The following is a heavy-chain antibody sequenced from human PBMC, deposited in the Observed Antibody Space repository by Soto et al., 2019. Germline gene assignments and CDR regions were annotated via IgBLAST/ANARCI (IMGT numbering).Heavy chain of an antibody. CDR3: ARGGVVVAATHLNWFDP. CDR1: GYTFTGYY. J-gene: IGHJ5*02. CDR2: INPNSGGT. D-gene: IGHD2-15*01. V-gene: IGHV1-2*02. Sequence: SGQVSFKASGYTFTGYYMHWVREAPGQGLEWMGWINPNSGGTNYAQKFQGRVTMTRDTSISTAYMELSRLRSDDTAVYYCARGGVVVAATHLNWFDPWGQGTLVTVSS.